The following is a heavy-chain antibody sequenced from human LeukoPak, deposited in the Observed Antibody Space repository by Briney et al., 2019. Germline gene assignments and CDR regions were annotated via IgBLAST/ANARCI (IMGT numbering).Heavy chain of an antibody. CDR3: ARDCGNGDYGDYFDS. CDR2: IHTSSRV. Sequence: PSETLSLTCTVSGDSITRGTYYWTWIRQPAGKGLEWFGRIHTSSRVNYNPSLKSRVTISINTSRNLLSLRLTSVAAADAAVYYCARDCGNGDYGDYFDSWGQGTLVSVSS. CDR1: GDSITRGTYY. J-gene: IGHJ4*02. V-gene: IGHV4-61*02. D-gene: IGHD4-17*01.